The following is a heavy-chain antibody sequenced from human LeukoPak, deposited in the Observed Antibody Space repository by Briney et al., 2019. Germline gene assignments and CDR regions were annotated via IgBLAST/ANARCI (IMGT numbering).Heavy chain of an antibody. J-gene: IGHJ3*02. CDR2: IYYSGTA. Sequence: PSETLSLTCTVSGASISSYHWSWIRQPPGKGLEWMGYIYYSGTANYNPSFESRLTISIDTSKNQFSLKLTSVTAADTAIYYCARDRPAEKISLWFGGPTAGLDPFDIWGQGTMVTVSS. D-gene: IGHD3-10*01. CDR3: ARDRPAEKISLWFGGPTAGLDPFDI. CDR1: GASISSYH. V-gene: IGHV4-59*01.